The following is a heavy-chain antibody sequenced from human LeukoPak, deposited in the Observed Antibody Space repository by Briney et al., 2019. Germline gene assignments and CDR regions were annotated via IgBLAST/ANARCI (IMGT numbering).Heavy chain of an antibody. CDR2: INPNSGGT. D-gene: IGHD3-10*01. CDR3: ARAAVRGVIRNGLDWFDP. J-gene: IGHJ5*02. Sequence: ASVKVSCKASGYTFTGYYMHWVRQAPGQGLEWMVWINPNSGGTNYAQKFQGGVTMTRDTSISTAYMELSRLRSDDTAVYYCARAAVRGVIRNGLDWFDPWGQGTLVTVSS. CDR1: GYTFTGYY. V-gene: IGHV1-2*02.